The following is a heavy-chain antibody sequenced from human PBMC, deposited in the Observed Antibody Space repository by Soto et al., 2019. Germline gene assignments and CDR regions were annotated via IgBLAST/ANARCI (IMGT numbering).Heavy chain of an antibody. Sequence: EVQLVESGGGLVQPGGSLRLSCAASGFSFSTYWMFWVRQVPRKGLLWVSRIKSDGSSTSYADSVKGRFTISRDNTKNTLYLQMTGLRAEDTAVYYCAIGGGDYNYFDHWGQGILVTVSS. D-gene: IGHD2-21*01. CDR3: AIGGGDYNYFDH. CDR1: GFSFSTYW. J-gene: IGHJ4*02. V-gene: IGHV3-74*01. CDR2: IKSDGSST.